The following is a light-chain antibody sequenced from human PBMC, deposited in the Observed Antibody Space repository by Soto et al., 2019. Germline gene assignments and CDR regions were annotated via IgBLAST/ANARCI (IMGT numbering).Light chain of an antibody. J-gene: IGKJ1*01. CDR2: KAS. Sequence: DIPMTQSPSNLSASVGDPVNIXCRASQSLDTRLAWHQQTAGRAHKLLISKASILESGVTSMFSGSGYGKDFNITINGLQPDDLAIYECQQYISYRAFGQGTKVDIK. V-gene: IGKV1-5*03. CDR3: QQYISYRA. CDR1: QSLDTR.